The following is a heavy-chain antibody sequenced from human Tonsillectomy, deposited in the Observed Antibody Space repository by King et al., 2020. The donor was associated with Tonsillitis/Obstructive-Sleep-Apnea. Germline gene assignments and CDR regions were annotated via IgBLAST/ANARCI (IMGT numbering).Heavy chain of an antibody. D-gene: IGHD3-9*01. Sequence: QLQESGPGLVKPSGTLSLTCAVSGGSISSSNWWSWVRQPPGKGLEWIGEIYHSWSANYNPSLKSRVTVSVEKSKNQLSLKLSSWTAADTAVYYCARERRSDDILTGHWYFDLWGRGTLVTVSS. J-gene: IGHJ2*01. CDR1: GGSISSSNW. CDR3: ARERRSDDILTGHWYFDL. V-gene: IGHV4-4*02. CDR2: IYHSWSA.